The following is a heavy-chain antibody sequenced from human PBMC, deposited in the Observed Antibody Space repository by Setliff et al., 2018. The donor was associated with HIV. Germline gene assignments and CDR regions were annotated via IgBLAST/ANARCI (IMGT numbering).Heavy chain of an antibody. Sequence: ASVKVSCKASGYTFTSYDINWVRQATGQGLEWMGWMNPNSGNTGYAQKFQGRVTMTRKISISTAYMELSSLRSEDTAVYYCARGYCTSTSCPLGADYWGQGTLVTV. CDR2: MNPNSGNT. CDR1: GYTFTSYD. V-gene: IGHV1-8*02. CDR3: ARGYCTSTSCPLGADY. J-gene: IGHJ4*02. D-gene: IGHD2-2*01.